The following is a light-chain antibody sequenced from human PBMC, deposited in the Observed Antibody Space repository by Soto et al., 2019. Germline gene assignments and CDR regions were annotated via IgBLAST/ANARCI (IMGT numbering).Light chain of an antibody. CDR2: LGS. CDR1: QSLLDRDDGNTY. V-gene: IGKV2-28*01. J-gene: IGKJ5*01. CDR3: MQALQTPIT. Sequence: DIVMTQTLLSLPVTPGEPASISCRSSQSLLDRDDGNTYLDWYLQKPGQSPQLLIYLGSNRASGVPDRFSGSGSGTDFTLKISRVEAEDVGVYYCMQALQTPITFGQGTRLEIK.